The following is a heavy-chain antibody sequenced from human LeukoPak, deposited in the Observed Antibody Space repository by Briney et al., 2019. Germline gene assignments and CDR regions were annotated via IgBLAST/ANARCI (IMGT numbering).Heavy chain of an antibody. CDR1: RITVSDAW. CDR2: IKSKTDGGTT. Sequence: GGSLRLSCAASRITVSDAWMSWVRQAPGKGLEWVGRIKSKTDGGTTDYAAPVKGRFTVSRDDSKNTLYLQMNSLGTEDTALYYCTTGFSTGNWGQGTLVTVSS. D-gene: IGHD2/OR15-2a*01. J-gene: IGHJ4*02. CDR3: TTGFSTGN. V-gene: IGHV3-15*01.